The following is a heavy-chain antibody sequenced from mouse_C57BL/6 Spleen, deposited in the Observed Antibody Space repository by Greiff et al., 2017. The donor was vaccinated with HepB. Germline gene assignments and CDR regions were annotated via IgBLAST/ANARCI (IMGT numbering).Heavy chain of an antibody. CDR1: GYTFTDYN. V-gene: IGHV1-18*01. J-gene: IGHJ4*01. Sequence: EVKLQESGPELVKPGASVKIPCKASGYTFTDYNMDWVKQSHGKSLEWIGDINPNNGGTIYNQKFKGKATLTVDKSSSTAYMELRSLTSEDTAVYYCARNYDHERYYAMDYWGQGTSVTVSS. CDR2: INPNNGGT. D-gene: IGHD2-4*01. CDR3: ARNYDHERYYAMDY.